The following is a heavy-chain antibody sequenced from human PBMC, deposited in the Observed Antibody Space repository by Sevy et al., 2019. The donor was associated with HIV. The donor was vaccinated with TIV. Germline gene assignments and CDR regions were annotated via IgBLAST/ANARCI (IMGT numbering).Heavy chain of an antibody. J-gene: IGHJ5*02. D-gene: IGHD5-12*01. V-gene: IGHV4-59*01. Sequence: SETLSLTFTVSGGSISAYYWSWIRQPPGKPLEYIGYIYYTGSTKYNPSLKSRVTISVDTSKNQFSLKLNSVTAADTAVYFCARAPPVRSGDDSLNWFDPWGQGTLVTVSS. CDR3: ARAPPVRSGDDSLNWFDP. CDR2: IYYTGST. CDR1: GGSISAYY.